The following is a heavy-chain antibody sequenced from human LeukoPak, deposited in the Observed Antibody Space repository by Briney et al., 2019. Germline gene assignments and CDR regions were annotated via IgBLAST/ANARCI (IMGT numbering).Heavy chain of an antibody. D-gene: IGHD3-3*01. CDR2: IWYDGNKK. Sequence: PGGSLRLACAASGFTFSSYAMSWVRQAPGRGLEWVAVIWYDGNKKYYTDSMRGRFTISRDNSKNTLFLQMNSLRADDTAIYYCARAGAWSGSRNKFVDAFDFWGQGTMVTVSS. CDR3: ARAGAWSGSRNKFVDAFDF. V-gene: IGHV3-33*08. J-gene: IGHJ3*01. CDR1: GFTFSSYA.